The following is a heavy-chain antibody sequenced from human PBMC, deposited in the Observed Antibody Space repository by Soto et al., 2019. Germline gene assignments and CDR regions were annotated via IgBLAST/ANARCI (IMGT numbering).Heavy chain of an antibody. CDR1: GYTFTGYY. D-gene: IGHD5-18*01. Sequence: ASVKVSCKASGYTFTGYYMLWVRQAPGQGLEWMGWINPNSGGTNYAQKFQGWVTMTRDTSINTAYMELSRLRSDDTAVYYCARDWDTAMVTFYYYGMDVWGQGTTVTVSS. J-gene: IGHJ6*02. CDR2: INPNSGGT. V-gene: IGHV1-2*04. CDR3: ARDWDTAMVTFYYYGMDV.